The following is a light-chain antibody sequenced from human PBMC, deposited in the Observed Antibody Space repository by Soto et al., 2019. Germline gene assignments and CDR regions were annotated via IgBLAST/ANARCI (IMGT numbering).Light chain of an antibody. CDR1: QSVSSNS. Sequence: EIVLTQSPGTRSLSPGESATLSCSASQSVSSNSLAWHQQKPGQAPRLLMYAASRRAAGIPDRFSGSGSGTDFTLTISRLEPEDFAVYYCQQHGSWGITFGPGTKVDIK. CDR2: AAS. V-gene: IGKV3-20*01. CDR3: QQHGSWGIT. J-gene: IGKJ3*01.